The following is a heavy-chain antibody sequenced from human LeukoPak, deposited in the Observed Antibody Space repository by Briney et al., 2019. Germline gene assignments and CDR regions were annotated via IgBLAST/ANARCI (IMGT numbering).Heavy chain of an antibody. CDR1: GGSISSNNYH. CDR3: ARLTLVTIFH. D-gene: IGHD3-9*01. J-gene: IGHJ4*02. V-gene: IGHV4-39*01. Sequence: SETLSLTCTVSGGSISSNNYHWGWIRQPPGKGLEWVASIFHSGSTYYNPSLKSRVTISVDTSENQFSLKLSSVTAADTAVYYCARLTLVTIFHWGQGTLVTVSS. CDR2: IFHSGST.